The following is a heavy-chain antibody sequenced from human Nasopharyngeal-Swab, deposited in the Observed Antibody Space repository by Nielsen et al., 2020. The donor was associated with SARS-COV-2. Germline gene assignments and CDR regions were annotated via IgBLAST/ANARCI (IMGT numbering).Heavy chain of an antibody. V-gene: IGHV3-21*01. J-gene: IGHJ6*02. Sequence: GESLKISCAASGFTFTNYNFNWVRQAPGNGLEWVSSISSSSSYIYYADSVKGRFTISRDNAKNSLYLQMNSLRAEDTAVYYCARDGLDYDFWSAYFMDVWGQGTTVTVSS. D-gene: IGHD3-3*01. CDR2: ISSSSSYI. CDR3: ARDGLDYDFWSAYFMDV. CDR1: GFTFTNYN.